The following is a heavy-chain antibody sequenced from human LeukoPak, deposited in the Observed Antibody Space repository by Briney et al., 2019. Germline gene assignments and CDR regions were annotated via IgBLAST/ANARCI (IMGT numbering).Heavy chain of an antibody. CDR3: ARDRVSTGFRYYYYGMDV. V-gene: IGHV1-8*01. D-gene: IGHD5/OR15-5a*01. CDR2: MNPNSGNT. CDR1: GYTFTSYD. Sequence: GASVKVSCKASGYTFTSYDINWVRQATGQGLEWMGWMNPNSGNTGYAQKFQGRVTMTRNTSISTAYMELSSLRSEDTAVYYCARDRVSTGFRYYYYGMDVWGQGTTVTVSS. J-gene: IGHJ6*02.